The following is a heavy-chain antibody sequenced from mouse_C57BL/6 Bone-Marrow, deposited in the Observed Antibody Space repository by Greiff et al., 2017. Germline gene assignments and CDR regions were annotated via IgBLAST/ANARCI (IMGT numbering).Heavy chain of an antibody. CDR1: GYTFTSYW. CDR2: IHPNSGST. CDR3: ARGNWFAY. J-gene: IGHJ3*01. Sequence: VKLQQPGAELVKPGASVKLSCKASGYTFTSYWMHWVKQRPGQGLEWIGMIHPNSGSTNYNEKFKSKATLTVDKSSSTAYMQLSSLTSVDSAVYYCARGNWFAYWGQGTLVTVSA. V-gene: IGHV1-64*01.